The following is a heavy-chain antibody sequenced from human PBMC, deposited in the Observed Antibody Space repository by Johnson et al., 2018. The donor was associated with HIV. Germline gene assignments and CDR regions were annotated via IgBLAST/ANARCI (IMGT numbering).Heavy chain of an antibody. CDR2: ISWDGGST. CDR3: ARELLWFGRGAFDI. J-gene: IGHJ3*02. V-gene: IGHV3-43D*03. D-gene: IGHD3-10*01. Sequence: VQLVESGGGVVQPGGSLRLSCAASGFTFDDYAMHWVRQAPGKGLEWVSLISWDGGSTYYADSVKGRFTISRDNSKNSLYLQMNSLRAEDTAVYYFARELLWFGRGAFDIWGQGTMVTVSS. CDR1: GFTFDDYA.